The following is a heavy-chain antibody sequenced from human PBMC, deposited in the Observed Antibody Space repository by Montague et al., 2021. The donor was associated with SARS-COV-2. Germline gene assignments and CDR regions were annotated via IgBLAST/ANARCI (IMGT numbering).Heavy chain of an antibody. CDR2: ISYDGSNK. J-gene: IGHJ3*02. CDR1: GFTFSSYA. CDR3: ARAYSGSYNDAFDI. Sequence: SLRFSCAASGFTFSSYAMHWVRQAPGKGLEWVAVISYDGSNKYYADSVKGRFTISRDNSKNTLYLQMNSLRAEDTAVYYCARAYSGSYNDAFDIWGQGTMVTVSS. V-gene: IGHV3-30*04. D-gene: IGHD1-26*01.